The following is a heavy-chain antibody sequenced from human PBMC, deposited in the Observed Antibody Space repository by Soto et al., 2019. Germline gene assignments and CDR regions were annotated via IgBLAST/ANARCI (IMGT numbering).Heavy chain of an antibody. J-gene: IGHJ5*02. Sequence: GGSLRLSCAVSGFSFSDYNMNWVRQAPGKGLEWVSYINSNGGFIYYSDSVRGRFTISRDNAKNSVYLQMNSLSDGDTAVYYSASDASRDSSARGWFEPSGPGTLVLVSS. CDR1: GFSFSDYN. CDR3: ASDASRDSSARGWFEP. D-gene: IGHD6-13*01. V-gene: IGHV3-21*05. CDR2: INSNGGFI.